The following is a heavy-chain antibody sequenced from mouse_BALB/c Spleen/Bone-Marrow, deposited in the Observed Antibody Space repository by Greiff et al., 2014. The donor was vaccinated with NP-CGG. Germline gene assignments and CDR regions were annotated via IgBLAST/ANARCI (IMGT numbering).Heavy chain of an antibody. CDR3: ARGGDDFSLDY. J-gene: IGHJ4*01. CDR1: GYAFTDRW. Sequence: QVQLQQPGTELVMPGASVKMSCKASGYAFTDRWIHWVKQRPGQGLEWIGAIDTSDSYTNYNQKFKGKATLTVDESCSTAYIHLSSLTSEDSAVYYCARGGDDFSLDYWGQRTSVTVSS. CDR2: IDTSDSYT. D-gene: IGHD2-4*01. V-gene: IGHV1-69*01.